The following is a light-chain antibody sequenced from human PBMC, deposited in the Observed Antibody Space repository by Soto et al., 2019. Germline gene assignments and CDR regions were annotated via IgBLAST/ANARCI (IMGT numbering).Light chain of an antibody. CDR1: SSDVGGYNY. CDR3: SSYTSSSAPSAV. Sequence: QSVLTQPASVSGSPGQSITISCTGTSSDVGGYNYVSWYQQHPGKAPKLMIYDVSNRPSGVSNRFSGSKSGNTASLTISGLQAEDEGDYFCSSYTSSSAPSAVFGGGTQLTVL. V-gene: IGLV2-14*01. J-gene: IGLJ7*01. CDR2: DVS.